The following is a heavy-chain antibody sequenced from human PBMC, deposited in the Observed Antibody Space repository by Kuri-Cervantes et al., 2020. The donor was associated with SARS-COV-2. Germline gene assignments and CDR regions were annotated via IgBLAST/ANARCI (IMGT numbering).Heavy chain of an antibody. Sequence: SVKVSCKASGYTFTSYAMHWVRQAPGQRLEWMGWINAGNGNTKYSQKFQGRVTITRDTSASTAYMELSSLRSEDTAVYYCAREYYDSSGYYYYYYGMDVWGQGTTVTVSS. D-gene: IGHD3-22*01. CDR2: INAGNGNT. V-gene: IGHV1-3*01. CDR1: GYTFTSYA. CDR3: AREYYDSSGYYYYYYGMDV. J-gene: IGHJ6*02.